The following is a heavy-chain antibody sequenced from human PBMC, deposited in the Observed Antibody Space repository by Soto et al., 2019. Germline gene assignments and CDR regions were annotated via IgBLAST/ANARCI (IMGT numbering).Heavy chain of an antibody. Sequence: ASVKVSCKASGYTFTSYDINWVRQATGQGLEWMGWMNPNSGNTGYAQKFQGRVTMTRNTSIITAYMELSSLRSEDTAVYYCARGSGSGSYLIYYYYYYYMDVWGKGTTVTVSS. J-gene: IGHJ6*03. V-gene: IGHV1-8*01. CDR3: ARGSGSGSYLIYYYYYYYMDV. D-gene: IGHD3-10*01. CDR1: GYTFTSYD. CDR2: MNPNSGNT.